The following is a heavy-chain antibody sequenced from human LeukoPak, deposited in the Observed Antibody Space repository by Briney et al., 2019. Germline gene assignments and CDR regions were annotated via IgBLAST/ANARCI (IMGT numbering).Heavy chain of an antibody. CDR2: LSPSGADT. J-gene: IGHJ3*02. CDR1: GFTFTNYA. CDR3: ARRAYNWGAFDI. Sequence: GGSLRLSCAASGFTFTNYAMNWVRQAPGKGLEWVSTLSPSGADTYYADSVKGRFTIPRDSSKNTLYLQMNSLRAEDTAVYYCARRAYNWGAFDIWGQGTLVTVSS. V-gene: IGHV3-23*01. D-gene: IGHD5-24*01.